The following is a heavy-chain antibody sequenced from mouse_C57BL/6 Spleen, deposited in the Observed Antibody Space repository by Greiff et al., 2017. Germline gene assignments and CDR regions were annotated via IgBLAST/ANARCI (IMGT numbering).Heavy chain of an antibody. J-gene: IGHJ1*03. CDR3: ARGSYGSSYGDWYFDV. CDR1: GYTFTSYT. CDR2: INPSSGYT. Sequence: QVQLQQSGAELARPGASVKMSCKASGYTFTSYTMHWVKQRPGQGLEWIGYINPSSGYTKYNQKFKDKATLPSDKSSSTAYMQLSSLTSENSAVYYCARGSYGSSYGDWYFDVWGTGTTVTVSS. D-gene: IGHD1-1*01. V-gene: IGHV1-4*01.